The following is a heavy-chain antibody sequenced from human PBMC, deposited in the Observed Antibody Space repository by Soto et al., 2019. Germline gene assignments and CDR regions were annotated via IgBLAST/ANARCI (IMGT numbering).Heavy chain of an antibody. V-gene: IGHV1-8*01. Sequence: QVQLVQSGAEVKKPGASVKVSCKASGYTFTSYDINWVRQDTGQGLEWIGWMNPNSGNTGYAQKFQGRVTMTRNTSISSAYMELSSLRSEDTAVYYCARAPSRVYYYYYYGMDVWGQGTTVTVSS. CDR3: ARAPSRVYYYYYYGMDV. J-gene: IGHJ6*02. CDR1: GYTFTSYD. D-gene: IGHD6-13*01. CDR2: MNPNSGNT.